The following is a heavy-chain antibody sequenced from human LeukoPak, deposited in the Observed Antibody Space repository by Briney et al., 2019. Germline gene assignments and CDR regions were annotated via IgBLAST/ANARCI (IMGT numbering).Heavy chain of an antibody. CDR3: ARVSVRGSDYYDSSGYHY. J-gene: IGHJ4*02. CDR2: IIPIFGIA. V-gene: IGHV1-69*04. D-gene: IGHD3-22*01. Sequence: SVKVSCKASGGTFSGYAISWVRQAPGQGLKWMGRIIPIFGIANYAQKFQGRVTITADKSTSTAYMELSSLRSEDTAVYYCARVSVRGSDYYDSSGYHYWGQGTLVTVSS. CDR1: GGTFSGYA.